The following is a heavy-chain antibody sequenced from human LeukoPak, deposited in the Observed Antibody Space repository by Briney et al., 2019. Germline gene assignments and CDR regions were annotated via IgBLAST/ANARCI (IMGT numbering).Heavy chain of an antibody. CDR2: ISSSSSTI. Sequence: GGSLRLSCAAPGFTFSSYSMNWVRQAPGKGLEGVSYISSSSSTIYYADSVKGRFTISRDNAKNSLYLQMNSLRAEDTAVYYCARDSEDDFWSGYLFDYWGQGTLVTVSS. D-gene: IGHD3-3*01. CDR3: ARDSEDDFWSGYLFDY. J-gene: IGHJ4*02. V-gene: IGHV3-48*01. CDR1: GFTFSSYS.